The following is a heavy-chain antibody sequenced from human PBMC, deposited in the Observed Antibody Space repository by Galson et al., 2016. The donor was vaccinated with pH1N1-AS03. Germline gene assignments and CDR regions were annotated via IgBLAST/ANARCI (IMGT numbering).Heavy chain of an antibody. CDR1: GYTFTTYG. J-gene: IGHJ3*02. V-gene: IGHV1-18*04. D-gene: IGHD4-23*01. Sequence: SVKVSCKASGYTFTTYGLTWVRQAPGQGLEWMAWINPYNGNTNYAQRFQGRLTMTTDTSTSTAYMELSSLRSDDTAVYYCARSYGGTSLDIWGQGTMVTVSS. CDR2: INPYNGNT. CDR3: ARSYGGTSLDI.